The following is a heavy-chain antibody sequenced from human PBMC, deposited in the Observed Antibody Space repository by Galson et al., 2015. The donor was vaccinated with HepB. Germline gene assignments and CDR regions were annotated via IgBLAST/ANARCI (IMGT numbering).Heavy chain of an antibody. V-gene: IGHV1-2*02. Sequence: SVKVSCKASGSTFTGYYMHWVRQAPGQGLEWMGWINPNSGGTNYAQKFQGRVTMTRDTSISTAYMELSRLRSDDTAVYYCARDIRHCSSTSCYGGFDYWGQGTLVTVSS. CDR2: INPNSGGT. CDR1: GSTFTGYY. D-gene: IGHD2-2*01. J-gene: IGHJ4*02. CDR3: ARDIRHCSSTSCYGGFDY.